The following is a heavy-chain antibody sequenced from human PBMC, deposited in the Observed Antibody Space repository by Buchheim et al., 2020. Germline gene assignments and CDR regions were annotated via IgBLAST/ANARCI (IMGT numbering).Heavy chain of an antibody. CDR2: MNPNSGNT. D-gene: IGHD2-15*01. V-gene: IGHV1-8*02. J-gene: IGHJ6*02. CDR3: ARASHATRHYYYYGMDV. Sequence: QVQLVQSGAEVKKPGSSVKVSCKASGGTFSSYAISWVRQAPGQGLEWMGWMNPNSGNTGYAQKFQGRVTMTRNTSISTAYMELSSLRSEDTAVYYCARASHATRHYYYYGMDVWGQGTT. CDR1: GGTFSSYA.